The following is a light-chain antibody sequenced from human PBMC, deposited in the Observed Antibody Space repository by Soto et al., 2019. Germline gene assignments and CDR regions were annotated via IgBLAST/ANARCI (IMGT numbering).Light chain of an antibody. J-gene: IGKJ1*01. CDR1: QTISSW. V-gene: IGKV1-5*03. Sequence: DIQMTQSPSPLSGSVGDRVTIPFRASQTISSWLAWYQQKPGKAPKLLIYKASTLKSGVPSRFSGSGSGTEFTLTISSLQPDDFATYYCQHYNSYSEACGQGNKVDIK. CDR2: KAS. CDR3: QHYNSYSEA.